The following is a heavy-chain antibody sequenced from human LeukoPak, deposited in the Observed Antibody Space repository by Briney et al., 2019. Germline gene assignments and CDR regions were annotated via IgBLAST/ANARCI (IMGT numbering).Heavy chain of an antibody. CDR2: INPNSGET. J-gene: IGHJ4*02. V-gene: IGHV1-2*02. D-gene: IGHD6-19*01. CDR3: ARVGSSGWYVHPTLDY. Sequence: ASVEVSCKASGYTFTGYYMHWVRQAPGQGLEWMGWINPNSGETNYAQKFQGRVTGKRDTSISTAYMELSRPRSDDTAVYYCARVGSSGWYVHPTLDYWGQGTLVTVSS. CDR1: GYTFTGYY.